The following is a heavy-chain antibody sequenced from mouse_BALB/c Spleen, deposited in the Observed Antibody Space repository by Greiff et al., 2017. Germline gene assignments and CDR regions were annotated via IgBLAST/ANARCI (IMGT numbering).Heavy chain of an antibody. J-gene: IGHJ4*01. CDR2: IWWNDDK. D-gene: IGHD2-1*01. CDR3: ARTYGNYAMDY. CDR1: GFSLSTSGMS. V-gene: IGHV8-8*01. Sequence: QVTLKESGPGILQPSQTLSLTCSFSGFSLSTSGMSVGWIRQPSGKGLEWLAHIWWNDDKYYNPALKSRLTISKDTSNNQVFLKIASVVTADTATYYCARTYGNYAMDYWGQGTSVTVSS.